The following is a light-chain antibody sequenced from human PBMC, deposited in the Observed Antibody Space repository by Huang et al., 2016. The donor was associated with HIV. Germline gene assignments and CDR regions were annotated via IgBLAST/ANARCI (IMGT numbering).Light chain of an antibody. CDR3: QQPGS. Sequence: IVLTQSPATLSLSPGERATLACRASQSVGGYLAWYQQKPGQAPRLLIYDTSTRATGIPARFSGSGSETDFTLTISSLEPEDFAVYYCQQPGSFGQGTKVDIK. CDR1: QSVGGY. V-gene: IGKV3-11*01. CDR2: DTS. J-gene: IGKJ2*01.